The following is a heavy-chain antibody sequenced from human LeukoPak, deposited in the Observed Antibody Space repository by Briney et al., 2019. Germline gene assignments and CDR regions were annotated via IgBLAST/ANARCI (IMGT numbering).Heavy chain of an antibody. CDR2: IWYDGSNK. V-gene: IGHV3-33*08. Sequence: GGSLRLSCAASGFTFSSYAMHWVRQAPGKGREWVAVIWYDGSNKYYADSVKGRFTISRDNSKNTLYLQMNSLRAEDTAVYYCARAKTPGAFDIWGQGTMVTVSS. CDR1: GFTFSSYA. CDR3: ARAKTPGAFDI. J-gene: IGHJ3*02.